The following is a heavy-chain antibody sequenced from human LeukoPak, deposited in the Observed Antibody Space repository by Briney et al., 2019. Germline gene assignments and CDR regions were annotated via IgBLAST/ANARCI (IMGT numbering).Heavy chain of an antibody. D-gene: IGHD2-2*02. CDR1: GFTFSSYA. Sequence: GGSLRLSCAASGFTFSSYAMSWVRQAPGKGLEWVSAISGSDGSTYYADSVKGRFTISRDNSKNTLYLQMNSLRAEDTAVYYCAKDREFAVPAAILDYWGQGTLVTVSS. V-gene: IGHV3-23*01. CDR2: ISGSDGST. J-gene: IGHJ4*02. CDR3: AKDREFAVPAAILDY.